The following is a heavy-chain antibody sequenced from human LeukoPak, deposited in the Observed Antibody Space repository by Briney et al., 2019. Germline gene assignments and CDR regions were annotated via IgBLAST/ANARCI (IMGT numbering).Heavy chain of an antibody. J-gene: IGHJ4*02. Sequence: SETLSLTCSVSGGSISSGDYYWSWFRQPAGKGLEWIGYIYYSGTTYYNPSLRSRVTLSVDTSKNQFSLRLNSVTAADTAVYYCARKRYDDPYFFDYWGQGTLVTVSS. CDR3: ARKRYDDPYFFDY. V-gene: IGHV4-30-4*01. CDR1: GGSISSGDYY. CDR2: IYYSGTT. D-gene: IGHD3-22*01.